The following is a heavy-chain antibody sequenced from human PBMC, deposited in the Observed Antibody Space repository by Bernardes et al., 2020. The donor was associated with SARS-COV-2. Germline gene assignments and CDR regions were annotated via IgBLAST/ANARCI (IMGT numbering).Heavy chain of an antibody. V-gene: IGHV4-39*01. CDR2: IYYSGST. CDR3: ARSNDLDWYFDS. D-gene: IGHD3-3*01. CDR1: GCSISSSSYY. Sequence: SETLSLTCTVSGCSISSSSYYWGWIRQPPGKGLEWIGSIYYSGSTYYNPSLKSRVTISGDTSKNQFSLKLSSVTAADTAVYYCARSNDLDWYFDSWGQGSLVTVSS. J-gene: IGHJ4*02.